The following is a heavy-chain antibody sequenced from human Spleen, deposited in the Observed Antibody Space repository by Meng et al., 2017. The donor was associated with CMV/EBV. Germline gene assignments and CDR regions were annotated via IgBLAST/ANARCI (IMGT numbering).Heavy chain of an antibody. CDR2: INHSGST. CDR1: GVSISNFY. J-gene: IGHJ5*02. V-gene: IGHV4-34*01. CDR3: AREGVGGSSTSGGWFDP. D-gene: IGHD2-2*01. Sequence: SETLSLTCTVSGVSISNFYWSWIRQPPGKGLEWIGEINHSGSTNYNPSLKSRVTISVDTSKNQFSLKLSSVTAADTAVYYCAREGVGGSSTSGGWFDPWGQGTLVTVSS.